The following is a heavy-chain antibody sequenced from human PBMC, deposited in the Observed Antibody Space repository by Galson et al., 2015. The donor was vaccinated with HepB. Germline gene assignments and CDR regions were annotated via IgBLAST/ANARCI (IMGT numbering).Heavy chain of an antibody. V-gene: IGHV1-46*04. J-gene: IGHJ3*02. CDR2: INPSGGST. CDR1: GYTFTSYY. CDR3: AREGGGHYYDSSGYYFHAFDI. Sequence: SVKVSCKASGYTFTSYYMHWVRQAPGQGLEWMGIINPSGGSTSYAQKLQGRVTMTRDTSTSTVYMELSSLRSEDTAVYYCAREGGGHYYDSSGYYFHAFDIWGQGTWSPSLQ. D-gene: IGHD3-22*01.